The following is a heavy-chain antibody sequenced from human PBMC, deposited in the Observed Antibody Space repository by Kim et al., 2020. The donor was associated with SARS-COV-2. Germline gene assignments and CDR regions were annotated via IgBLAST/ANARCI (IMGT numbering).Heavy chain of an antibody. CDR1: GYSFSNYW. CDR2: IDPSDSFS. Sequence: GESLKISCKGSGYSFSNYWISWVRQMPGKGLEWMGRIDPSDSFSNYSPSFQGHVTFSAEKSTNSAHLQWSSLKASDTAIYFCARHRDNSGYYYEDFWGQG. D-gene: IGHD3-22*01. J-gene: IGHJ4*02. V-gene: IGHV5-10-1*01. CDR3: ARHRDNSGYYYEDF.